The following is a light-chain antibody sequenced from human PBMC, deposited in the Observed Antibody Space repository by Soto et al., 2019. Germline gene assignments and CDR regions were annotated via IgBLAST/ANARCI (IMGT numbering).Light chain of an antibody. Sequence: AIQLTQSPSSLSASVGDRVTITCRASQAIRTALGWYQQKPGKVPKLLIYAASTLQSGVPSRFRGSGSGTAFTLTISSLQPEDFATYYCLLDFGYFWAFGQGTKVEI. CDR1: QAIRTA. CDR2: AAS. CDR3: LLDFGYFWA. J-gene: IGKJ1*01. V-gene: IGKV1-6*01.